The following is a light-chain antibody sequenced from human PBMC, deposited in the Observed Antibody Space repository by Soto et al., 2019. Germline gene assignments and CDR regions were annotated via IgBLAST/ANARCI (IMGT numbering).Light chain of an antibody. CDR3: SSYTSSITPYV. J-gene: IGLJ1*01. CDR2: GVS. Sequence: SVLTQPASVSGSPGQSITISCTGTITDIGAYNYVSWYQQHPGKAPKLLIYGVSSRPSGVSNRFSGSKSGNAAYLTISGLQADDEAEYYCSSYTSSITPYVFGTGTKATVL. V-gene: IGLV2-14*01. CDR1: ITDIGAYNY.